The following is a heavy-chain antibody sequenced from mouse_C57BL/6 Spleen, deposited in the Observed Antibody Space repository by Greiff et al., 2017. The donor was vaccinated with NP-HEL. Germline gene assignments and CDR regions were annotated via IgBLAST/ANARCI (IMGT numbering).Heavy chain of an antibody. CDR1: GFTFSSYA. D-gene: IGHD2-5*01. CDR3: AIDRDYSNYECVLDY. V-gene: IGHV5-4*01. J-gene: IGHJ2*01. Sequence: EVKLVESGGGLVKPGGSLKLSCAASGFTFSSYAMSWVRQTPEKRLEWVATISDGGSYTYYPDNVKDKFTISRNNTKNNLYLQMSHLKSEDTAMYYCAIDRDYSNYECVLDYWGQGTTLTVSS. CDR2: ISDGGSYT.